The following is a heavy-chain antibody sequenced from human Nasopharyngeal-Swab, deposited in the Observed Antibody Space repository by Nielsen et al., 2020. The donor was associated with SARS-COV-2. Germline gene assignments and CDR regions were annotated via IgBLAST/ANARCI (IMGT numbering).Heavy chain of an antibody. J-gene: IGHJ4*02. CDR1: GASFSGYY. CDR3: ARGHRSISMIVVVIATAHFYFDS. V-gene: IGHV4-34*01. D-gene: IGHD3-22*01. Sequence: SETLSLTCAVYGASFSGYYWSCIRQPPGNGLEWIGEINHSGTTSYNPSLKSRVTISSDTSKNQFSLKLSSVTAADTAVYYCARGHRSISMIVVVIATAHFYFDSWGRGTLVTVTS. CDR2: INHSGTT.